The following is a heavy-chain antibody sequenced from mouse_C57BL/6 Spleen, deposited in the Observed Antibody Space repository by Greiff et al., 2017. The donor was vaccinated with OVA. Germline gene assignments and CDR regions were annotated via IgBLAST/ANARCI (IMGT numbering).Heavy chain of an antibody. CDR1: GYTFTSYW. CDR3: ARGDYYGSSYGFAH. V-gene: IGHV1-55*01. Sequence: QVQLKQSGAELVKPGASVKMSCKASGYTFTSYWITWVKQRPGQGLEWIGDIYPGSGSTNYNEKFKSKATLTVDTSSSTAYMQLSSLTSEDSAVYYCARGDYYGSSYGFAHWGQGTLVTVSA. CDR2: IYPGSGST. J-gene: IGHJ3*01. D-gene: IGHD1-1*01.